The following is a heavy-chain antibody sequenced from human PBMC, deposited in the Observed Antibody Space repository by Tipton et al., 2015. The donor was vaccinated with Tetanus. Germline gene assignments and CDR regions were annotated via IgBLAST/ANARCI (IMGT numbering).Heavy chain of an antibody. J-gene: IGHJ4*02. V-gene: IGHV4-34*01. CDR2: INHSGST. CDR3: ARANGPGSYLDY. Sequence: LRLSCAVYGGSFSGYYWSWIRQPPAKGLEWIGEINHSGSTNYNPSLKSRVTISVDTSKNQFSLKLSSVTAADTAVYYCARANGPGSYLDYWGQGTLVTVSS. D-gene: IGHD2-8*01. CDR1: GGSFSGYY.